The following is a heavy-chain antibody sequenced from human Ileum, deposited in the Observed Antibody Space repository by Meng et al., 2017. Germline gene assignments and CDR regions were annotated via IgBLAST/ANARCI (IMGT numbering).Heavy chain of an antibody. CDR3: ARGSDSSLDY. Sequence: SQTPSLTCDISGDSVSGNSVALYWIRQSPSRGLEWLGRTYYRSKWFNQYGESVKSRITINPDTSRNQFTLHLQSVTPADTAVYYCARGSDSSLDYWGQGTLVTVSS. D-gene: IGHD6-13*01. CDR2: TYYRSKWFN. CDR1: GDSVSGNSVA. V-gene: IGHV6-1*01. J-gene: IGHJ4*02.